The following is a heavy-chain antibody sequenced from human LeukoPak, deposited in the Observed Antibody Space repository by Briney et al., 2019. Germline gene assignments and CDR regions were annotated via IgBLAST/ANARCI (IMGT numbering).Heavy chain of an antibody. Sequence: GRSLRLSCAASGFTFSSYGMHWVHQAPGKGLEWVAVISYDGSNKYYADSAKGRFTISRDNSKNTLYLQMNSLRAEDTAVYYCAKDRRALYSIAAAGTFDYWGQGTLVTVSS. D-gene: IGHD6-13*01. CDR3: AKDRRALYSIAAAGTFDY. CDR1: GFTFSSYG. V-gene: IGHV3-30*18. CDR2: ISYDGSNK. J-gene: IGHJ4*02.